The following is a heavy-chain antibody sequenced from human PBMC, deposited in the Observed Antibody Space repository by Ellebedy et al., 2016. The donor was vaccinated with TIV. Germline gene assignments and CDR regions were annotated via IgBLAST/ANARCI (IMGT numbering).Heavy chain of an antibody. Sequence: GESLKISCAASGLTFSSFAIHWVRQAPGKGLEWVAIISSDGTNKYYADSVRGRFTISRDNSKNTLYLQMDSLRPEDTAIYYCAKDESGGDLPRPFDHWGQGTLVTVSS. D-gene: IGHD5-12*01. CDR1: GLTFSSFA. CDR3: AKDESGGDLPRPFDH. V-gene: IGHV3-30*18. J-gene: IGHJ4*02. CDR2: ISSDGTNK.